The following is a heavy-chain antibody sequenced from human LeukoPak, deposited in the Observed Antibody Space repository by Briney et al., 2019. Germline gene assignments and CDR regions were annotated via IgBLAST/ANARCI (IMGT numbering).Heavy chain of an antibody. CDR3: AKGPSRDPKPFDY. V-gene: IGHV3-23*01. J-gene: IGHJ4*02. D-gene: IGHD2-21*02. Sequence: GGSLRLSCAASGFTFSSYAMSWVRQAPGKGLERVSAISGSGGSTYYADSVKGRFTISRDNSKNTLYLQMNSLRAEDTAVYYCAKGPSRDPKPFDYWGQGTLVTVSS. CDR1: GFTFSSYA. CDR2: ISGSGGST.